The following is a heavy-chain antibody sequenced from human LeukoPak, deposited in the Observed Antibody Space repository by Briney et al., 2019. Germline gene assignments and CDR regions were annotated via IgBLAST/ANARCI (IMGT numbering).Heavy chain of an antibody. CDR3: VKDRYKGDSASWYFFHY. CDR2: ISANGGST. D-gene: IGHD6-13*01. J-gene: IGHJ4*02. Sequence: PGGSVRLSCSASGFIISNYAMHWVRPAPGKGLEYVSAISANGGSTYYADSVKGRFTISRDNSKNTLYLQMSSLRAEDTAMYQCVKDRYKGDSASWYFFHYWGQGTLVTVSS. V-gene: IGHV3-64D*06. CDR1: GFIISNYA.